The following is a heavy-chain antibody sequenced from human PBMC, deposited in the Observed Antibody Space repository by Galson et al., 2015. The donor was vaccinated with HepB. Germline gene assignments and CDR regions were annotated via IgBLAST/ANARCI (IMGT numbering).Heavy chain of an antibody. D-gene: IGHD2-2*01. J-gene: IGHJ4*02. V-gene: IGHV1-3*01. CDR1: GYTFSSYA. Sequence: SVKVSCKASGYTFSSYAMHWVRQAPGQRLEWMGWINAGNGNTKYSQKFQGRVTITRDTSARTAYMELSSLGSEDTAVYYCARGGRRIDVVVPTVRGFYFDYWGQGTLVSVSS. CDR2: INAGNGNT. CDR3: ARGGRRIDVVVPTVRGFYFDY.